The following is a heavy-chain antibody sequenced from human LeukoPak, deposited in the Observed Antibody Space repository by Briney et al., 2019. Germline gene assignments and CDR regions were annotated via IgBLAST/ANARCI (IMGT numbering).Heavy chain of an antibody. CDR1: GFMFSKSW. J-gene: IGHJ4*02. V-gene: IGHV3-30*02. CDR2: IQYDGSNK. CDR3: AKDAIIFGVVIRHFDY. Sequence: GGSLRLSCAASGFMFSKSWMNWVRQAPGKGLEWVAFIQYDGSNKYYADSVKGRFTISRDNSKNTLYLQMNSLRAEDTAVYYCAKDAIIFGVVIRHFDYWGQGTLVTVSS. D-gene: IGHD3-3*01.